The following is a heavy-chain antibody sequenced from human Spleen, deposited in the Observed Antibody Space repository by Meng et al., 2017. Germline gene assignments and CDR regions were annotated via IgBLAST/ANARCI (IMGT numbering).Heavy chain of an antibody. D-gene: IGHD4-17*01. J-gene: IGHJ5*02. V-gene: IGHV4-38-2*02. CDR1: GYSISSNYY. CDR3: ARSDGDYVLDH. CDR2: IYHSGST. Sequence: GSLRLSCTVSGYSISSNYYWGWIRQPPGKGLEWIGSIYHSGSTYYNPSLKSRLTISIDTSKNQFSLKLSSVTAADTAVYYCARSDGDYVLDHWGQGTLVTVSS.